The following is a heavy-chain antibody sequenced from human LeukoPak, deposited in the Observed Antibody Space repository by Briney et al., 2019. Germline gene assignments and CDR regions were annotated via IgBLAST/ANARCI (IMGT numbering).Heavy chain of an antibody. CDR1: GGSISSGDYY. CDR3: ARGGSRYCSSTSCVRAFDI. J-gene: IGHJ3*02. D-gene: IGHD2-2*01. V-gene: IGHV4-30-4*08. Sequence: SQTLSLTCTVSGGSISSGDYYWSWIRQPPGKGLEWIGYIYYSGSTYYNPSLKSRVTISVDTSTNQFSLKPSSVTAADTAVYYCARGGSRYCSSTSCVRAFDIWGQGTMVTVSS. CDR2: IYYSGST.